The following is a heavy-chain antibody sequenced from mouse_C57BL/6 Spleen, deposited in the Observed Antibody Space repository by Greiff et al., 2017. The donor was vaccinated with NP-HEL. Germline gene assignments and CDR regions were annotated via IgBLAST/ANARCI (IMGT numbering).Heavy chain of an antibody. CDR1: DSEVFPIAY. J-gene: IGHJ1*03. D-gene: IGHD1-1*01. V-gene: IGHV15-2*01. CDR3: ARRVTAVVAKDYWYFDV. CDR2: ILPSIGRT. Sequence: VQLQQSGSELRSPGSSVKLSCKDFDSEVFPIAYMSWVRQKPGHGFEWIGGILPSIGRTIYGEKFEDKATLDADTLSNTAYLELNSLTSEDSAIYYCARRVTAVVAKDYWYFDVWGTGTTVTVSS.